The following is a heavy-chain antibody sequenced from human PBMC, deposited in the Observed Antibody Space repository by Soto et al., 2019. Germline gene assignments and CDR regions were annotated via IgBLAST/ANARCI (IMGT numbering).Heavy chain of an antibody. J-gene: IGHJ4*02. CDR3: AKAGGTRIFDVFTLFAY. CDR1: GFTFSSYA. V-gene: IGHV3-23*01. Sequence: PGGSLRLSCAASGFTFSSYAMSWVRQAPGKGLECVSTISGSGGTTYYADSVKGRFTISRDNSKNTLYLQMDSLRAEDTAVYYWAKAGGTRIFDVFTLFAYGAQGTLVTVSS. CDR2: ISGSGGTT. D-gene: IGHD3-3*02.